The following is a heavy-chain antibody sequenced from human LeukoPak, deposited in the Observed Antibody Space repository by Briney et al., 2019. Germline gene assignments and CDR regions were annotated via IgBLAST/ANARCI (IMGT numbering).Heavy chain of an antibody. CDR3: ARGVVAATPKGDWFDP. V-gene: IGHV4-59*01. Sequence: PSETLSLTCTVSGGSISSYYGSWIRQPPGKGLEWIGYIYYSGSTNYNPSLKSRVTKSVDTSKDQLSLKLSSVTAADTAVYYCARGVVAATPKGDWFDPWGQGTLVTVSS. J-gene: IGHJ5*02. CDR2: IYYSGST. D-gene: IGHD2-15*01. CDR1: GGSISSYY.